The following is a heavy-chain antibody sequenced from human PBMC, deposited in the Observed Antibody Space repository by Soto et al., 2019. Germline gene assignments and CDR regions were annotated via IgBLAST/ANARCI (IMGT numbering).Heavy chain of an antibody. J-gene: IGHJ5*02. CDR2: SYYSGTT. CDR1: GASISVHSYY. CDR3: KRRYNWNDNYFDP. Sequence: SETLSLTCTVSGASISVHSYYWTWIRQPPGKGLEWIGSSYYSGTTYFNPSLKSRATISVDTSKNQFSLRLTSVTAADTAIYYCKRRYNWNDNYFDPLGPGALVTVSS. D-gene: IGHD1-20*01. V-gene: IGHV4-39*01.